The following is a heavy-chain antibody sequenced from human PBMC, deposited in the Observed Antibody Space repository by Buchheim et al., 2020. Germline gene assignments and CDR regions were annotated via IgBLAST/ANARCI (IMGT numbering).Heavy chain of an antibody. CDR2: ISYDGSNK. V-gene: IGHV3-30*04. J-gene: IGHJ6*02. Sequence: QVQLVESGGGVVQPGRSLRLSCAAPGFTFSSYAMHWVRQAPGKGLEWVAVISYDGSNKYYADSVKGRFTISRDNSKNTLYLQMNSLRAEDTAVYYCARDFMVQGVTSYYYYYGMDVWGQGTT. D-gene: IGHD3-10*01. CDR3: ARDFMVQGVTSYYYYYGMDV. CDR1: GFTFSSYA.